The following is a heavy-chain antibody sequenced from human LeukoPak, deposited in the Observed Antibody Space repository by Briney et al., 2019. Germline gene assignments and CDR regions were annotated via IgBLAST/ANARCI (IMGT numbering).Heavy chain of an antibody. CDR1: GFTFSSYW. Sequence: GGSLRLSCTASGFTFSSYWMHCVGQAPGKGLVWLSRINSDGGSTSYADSVKGRFTISRDNAKNTLYLQMNSLRAEDTAVYYCARRIQGMAPYYFDYWGQGTLVTVSS. V-gene: IGHV3-74*01. J-gene: IGHJ4*02. CDR2: INSDGGST. CDR3: ARRIQGMAPYYFDY. D-gene: IGHD5-24*01.